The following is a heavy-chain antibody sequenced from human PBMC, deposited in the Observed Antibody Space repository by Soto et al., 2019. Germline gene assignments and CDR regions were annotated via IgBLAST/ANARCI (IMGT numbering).Heavy chain of an antibody. CDR1: GYTFTNYY. V-gene: IGHV1-2*02. J-gene: IGHJ4*02. Sequence: ASVKVSCKASGYTFTNYYMHWVRQAPGQGFEWLGRISPKSGGTNYAQKFQGRVTMTWDTSLKTAYMELSSLISKDTAVYYCARPPGYISDWHYFDLWGQGTLVTVSS. CDR3: ARPPGYISDWHYFDL. D-gene: IGHD2-21*02. CDR2: ISPKSGGT.